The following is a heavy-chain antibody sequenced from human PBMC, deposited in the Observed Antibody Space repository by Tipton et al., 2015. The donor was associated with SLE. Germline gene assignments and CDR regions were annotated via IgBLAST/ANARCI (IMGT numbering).Heavy chain of an antibody. CDR1: DVSFTNYY. D-gene: IGHD6-6*01. V-gene: IGHV4-59*01. CDR2: IYYSGST. CDR3: ARGKGIAGRPGDAFDI. Sequence: LRLSCTVSDVSFTNYYWSWIRQPPGKGLEWIGYIYYSGSTNYHPSLRGRGTISVDTSKNHFSLKLNSVTAADTAVYFCARGKGIAGRPGDAFDIWGQGTVVTVSP. J-gene: IGHJ3*02.